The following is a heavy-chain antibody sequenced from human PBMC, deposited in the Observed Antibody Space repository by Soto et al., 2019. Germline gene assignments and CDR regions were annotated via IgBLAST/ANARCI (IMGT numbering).Heavy chain of an antibody. CDR3: GTSNSGERD. D-gene: IGHD3-10*01. CDR1: GFTLSEYG. V-gene: IGHV3-23*01. CDR2: VSGSGDST. Sequence: ELQVLESGGGLVQPGGSLRLTCAASGFTLSEYGTSWVRQAPGKGLEWVSFVSGSGDSTYYTDSVKGRFTISRDSSKNTVCLQMNSLRAEDTAVYYCGTSNSGERDWGQGTLVTVSS. J-gene: IGHJ4*02.